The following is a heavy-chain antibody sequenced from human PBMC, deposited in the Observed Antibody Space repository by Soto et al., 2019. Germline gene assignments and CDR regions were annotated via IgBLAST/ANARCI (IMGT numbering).Heavy chain of an antibody. J-gene: IGHJ4*02. Sequence: PSETLSLTCAVYGGSFSGYYWNWFRQPPGKGLEWIGEINHSGSTNYNPSLKSRVTISVDTSKNQFSLKLSSVTAADTAVYYCASSNSSSWYNDYWGQGTLVTVSS. D-gene: IGHD6-13*01. CDR2: INHSGST. V-gene: IGHV4-34*01. CDR1: GGSFSGYY. CDR3: ASSNSSSWYNDY.